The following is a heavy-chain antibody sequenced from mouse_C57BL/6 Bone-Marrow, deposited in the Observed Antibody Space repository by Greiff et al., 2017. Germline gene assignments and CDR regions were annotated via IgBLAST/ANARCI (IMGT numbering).Heavy chain of an antibody. CDR2: IYPRDGST. Sequence: QVQLQQSGPELVKPGASVKLSCKASGYTFTSYDINWVKQRPGQGLEWIGWIYPRDGSTEYNEKFKGKATLTVDTSSSTAYMELHSLTSEDSAVYFGARLEFDGSSGDWYFDVWGTGTTVTVSS. CDR1: GYTFTSYD. D-gene: IGHD1-1*01. J-gene: IGHJ1*03. V-gene: IGHV1-85*01. CDR3: ARLEFDGSSGDWYFDV.